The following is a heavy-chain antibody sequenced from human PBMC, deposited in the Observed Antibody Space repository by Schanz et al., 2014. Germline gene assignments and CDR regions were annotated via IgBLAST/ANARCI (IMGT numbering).Heavy chain of an antibody. V-gene: IGHV3-23*04. CDR1: GFTFSSNS. J-gene: IGHJ4*02. CDR2: ISGSGGST. Sequence: EVQLVASGGGLVQPGGSLRLSCAASGFTFSSNSMNWVRQAPGKGLEWVSAISGSGGSTYYADSVKGRFTISRDNAKNSLFLQMNSLRVEDTAVYYCARGGPAYYFDDWGQGTLVTVSS. CDR3: ARGGPAYYFDD.